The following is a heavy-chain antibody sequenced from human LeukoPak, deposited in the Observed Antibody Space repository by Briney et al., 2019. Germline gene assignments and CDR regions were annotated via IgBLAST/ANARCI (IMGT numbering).Heavy chain of an antibody. Sequence: SETLSLTCTVSGYSISSGYYWGWILQPPGKGLEWIGCIYHSGSTYYNPSLKSRVTISVDTSKNQFSLKLSSVTAADTAVYYCATDGNFDLWGRGTLVTVSS. V-gene: IGHV4-38-2*02. J-gene: IGHJ2*01. D-gene: IGHD1-26*01. CDR2: IYHSGST. CDR1: GYSISSGYY. CDR3: ATDGNFDL.